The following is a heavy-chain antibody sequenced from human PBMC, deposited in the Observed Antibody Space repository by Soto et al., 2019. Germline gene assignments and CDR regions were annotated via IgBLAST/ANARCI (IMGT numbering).Heavy chain of an antibody. J-gene: IGHJ6*02. CDR3: ARATFGVDVSLDV. D-gene: IGHD3-3*01. CDR1: SGSISSHGHA. Sequence: QLQLQESGSGLVKPSQNLSLTSAVFSGSISSHGHAWSWIRQPPGKALEWIGYIYYRGTAYYNPSLKSRVTISADRSKNQFSLNPSSVTAADTAIYYCARATFGVDVSLDVWGQGATVTVSS. CDR2: IYYRGTA. V-gene: IGHV4-30-2*01.